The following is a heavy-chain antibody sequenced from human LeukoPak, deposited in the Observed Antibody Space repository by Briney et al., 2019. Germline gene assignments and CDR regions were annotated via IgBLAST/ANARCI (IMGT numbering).Heavy chain of an antibody. J-gene: IGHJ5*02. CDR1: GGSISSGGYY. V-gene: IGHV4-30-2*01. Sequence: SETLSLTCTVSGGSISSGGYYWSWIRQPPGKGLEWIGYIYHTGSTYYSPSLKSRVTISVDRSKNQFSLRLRSVTAADTAVYYCARSSGWLDPWGQGTLVTVSS. CDR3: ARSSGWLDP. CDR2: IYHTGST.